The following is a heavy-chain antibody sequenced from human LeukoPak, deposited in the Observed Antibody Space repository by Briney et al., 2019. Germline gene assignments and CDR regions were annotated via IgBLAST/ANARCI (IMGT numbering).Heavy chain of an antibody. J-gene: IGHJ4*02. D-gene: IGHD3-3*01. Sequence: GGSLRLSCAASGFTFSDYALGWVRQAPGRGLEWVATLSGSGAGTYYSDSVQGRFTISGDSSKRTLFLQMNSLRAEDTAFYYCAKAELGVDTFFDYWGQGTLVTVSS. CDR1: GFTFSDYA. CDR3: AKAELGVDTFFDY. CDR2: LSGSGAGT. V-gene: IGHV3-23*01.